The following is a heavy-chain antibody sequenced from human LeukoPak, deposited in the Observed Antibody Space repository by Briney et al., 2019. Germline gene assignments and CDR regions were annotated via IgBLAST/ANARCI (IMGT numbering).Heavy chain of an antibody. CDR2: IYSGDST. D-gene: IGHD5-24*01. V-gene: IGHV3-53*01. J-gene: IGHJ3*02. Sequence: GSLRLSCAASGFTVSSNYMSWVRQAPGKGLEWGSVIYSGDSTYYTDSVKGRFTISRDSSKSTLYLQMNSLRAEDTAVYYCARALPITSGAFDIWGQGTMVTVSS. CDR1: GFTVSSNY. CDR3: ARALPITSGAFDI.